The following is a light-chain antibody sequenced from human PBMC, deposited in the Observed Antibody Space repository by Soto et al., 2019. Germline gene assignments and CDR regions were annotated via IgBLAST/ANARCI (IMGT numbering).Light chain of an antibody. J-gene: IGLJ2*01. CDR3: AAWDDSLSGPVV. CDR2: RNN. V-gene: IGLV1-47*01. CDR1: SSKIGSNY. Sequence: QSVLTQPPSASGTPGQRVTISGSGSSSKIGSNYVYWYQQLPGTAPQLLIYRNNQRPSGVPDRFSGSKSGTSASLAISGLRSEDEADYYCAAWDDSLSGPVVFGGGTKLTVL.